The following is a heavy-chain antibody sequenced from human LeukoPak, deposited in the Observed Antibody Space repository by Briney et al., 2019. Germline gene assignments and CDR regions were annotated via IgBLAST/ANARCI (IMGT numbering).Heavy chain of an antibody. Sequence: SETLSLTCTVSGGSISSYYWSWIRQPPGKGLEWIGYIYYSGSTNYNPSLKSRVTISVDTSKNQFSLKLSSVTAADTAVYYCARGDLWFGELPFDYWGQGTLVTVSS. V-gene: IGHV4-59*12. J-gene: IGHJ4*02. CDR3: ARGDLWFGELPFDY. CDR2: IYYSGST. CDR1: GGSISSYY. D-gene: IGHD3-10*01.